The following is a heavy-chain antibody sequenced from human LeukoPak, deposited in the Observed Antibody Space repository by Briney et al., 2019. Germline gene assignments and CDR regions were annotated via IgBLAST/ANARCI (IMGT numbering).Heavy chain of an antibody. V-gene: IGHV1-2*04. J-gene: IGHJ6*02. Sequence: ASVKVSCKASGYTFTGYYMHWVRQAPGQGLEWMGWINPNSGGTNYAQKFQGWVTMTRDTSISTAYMELSRLRSDDTAVYYCARGWQWLVSYGMDVWGQGTTVTVSS. CDR1: GYTFTGYY. CDR3: ARGWQWLVSYGMDV. D-gene: IGHD6-19*01. CDR2: INPNSGGT.